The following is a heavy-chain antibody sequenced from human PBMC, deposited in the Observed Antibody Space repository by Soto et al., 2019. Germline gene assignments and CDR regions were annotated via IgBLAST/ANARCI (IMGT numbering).Heavy chain of an antibody. V-gene: IGHV4-4*07. Sequence: SETLSLTCTVSGGSISNYFCNWIRQPAGKGLEWIGRIDNSGSTNYSPSLKSRITMSADTSRNQFSLKLNSVTAADTAVYYCARGGQDFWSGPFDYWGQGALVTVS. CDR2: IDNSGST. CDR3: ARGGQDFWSGPFDY. J-gene: IGHJ4*02. CDR1: GGSISNYF. D-gene: IGHD3-3*01.